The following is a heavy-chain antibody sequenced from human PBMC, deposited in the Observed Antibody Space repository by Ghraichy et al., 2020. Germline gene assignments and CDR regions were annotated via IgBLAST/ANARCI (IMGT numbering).Heavy chain of an antibody. CDR2: IYYSGST. J-gene: IGHJ1*01. CDR1: GGSISSYY. V-gene: IGHV4-59*01. Sequence: SETLSLTCTVSGGSISSYYWSWIRQPPGKGLEWIGYIYYSGSTNYNPSLKSRVTISVDTSTNQFSLKLSSVTAADTAVYYCASESGSYYFQHWGQGTLVTVSS. D-gene: IGHD1-26*01. CDR3: ASESGSYYFQH.